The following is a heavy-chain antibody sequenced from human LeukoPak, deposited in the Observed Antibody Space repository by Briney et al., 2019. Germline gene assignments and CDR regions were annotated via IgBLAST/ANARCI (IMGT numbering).Heavy chain of an antibody. CDR2: INSDGSST. J-gene: IGHJ4*02. V-gene: IGHV3-74*01. CDR3: ARDYSNYASY. CDR1: GFTFSSYW. D-gene: IGHD4-11*01. Sequence: GGSLRLSCAASGFTFSSYWMHWVRQAPGKRLVWVSRINSDGSSTSYADSVKGRFTISRDNAKNTLYLQMNSLRGEDTAVYYCARDYSNYASYWGQGTLVTVSS.